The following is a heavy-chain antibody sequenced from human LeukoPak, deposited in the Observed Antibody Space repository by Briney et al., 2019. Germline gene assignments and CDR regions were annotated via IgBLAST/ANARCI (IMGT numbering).Heavy chain of an antibody. D-gene: IGHD6-13*01. Sequence: GGSLRLSCAASGFTFSSYSMNWVRQAPGKGLEWVSSISSSSSYIYYADSVKGRFTISRDNAKNSLYLQMNSLRAEGTAVYYCARDLHRGAAAEGAFDIWGQGTMVTVSS. CDR1: GFTFSSYS. J-gene: IGHJ3*02. CDR3: ARDLHRGAAAEGAFDI. CDR2: ISSSSSYI. V-gene: IGHV3-21*01.